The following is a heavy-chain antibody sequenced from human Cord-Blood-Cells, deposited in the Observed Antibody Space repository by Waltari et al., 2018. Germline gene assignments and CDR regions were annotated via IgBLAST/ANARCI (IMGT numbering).Heavy chain of an antibody. CDR1: GGSISSSSYY. CDR3: ASAWSIAARPESWYFDL. D-gene: IGHD6-6*01. J-gene: IGHJ2*01. CDR2: IYYSGIT. Sequence: QLQLQESGPGLVKPSETLSLTCTVSGGSISSSSYYWGWIRQPPGKGLEWIGSIYYSGITYYNPSLKSRVTISVDTSKNQFSLKLGSVTAADTAAYYCASAWSIAARPESWYFDLWGRGTLVTVSS. V-gene: IGHV4-39*01.